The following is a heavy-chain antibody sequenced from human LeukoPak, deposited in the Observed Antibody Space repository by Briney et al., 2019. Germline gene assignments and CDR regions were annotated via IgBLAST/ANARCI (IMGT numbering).Heavy chain of an antibody. J-gene: IGHJ4*02. CDR3: AKDRVFEGATWGYFDY. Sequence: GGSLRLSCAASEFSVGSNYMTWVRQAPGKGLEWVSLIYSGGSTYYADSVKGRFTISRDISKNTLYLQMNSLRAEDTAVYYCAKDRVFEGATWGYFDYWGQGTLVTVSS. D-gene: IGHD1-26*01. CDR1: EFSVGSNY. CDR2: IYSGGST. V-gene: IGHV3-53*01.